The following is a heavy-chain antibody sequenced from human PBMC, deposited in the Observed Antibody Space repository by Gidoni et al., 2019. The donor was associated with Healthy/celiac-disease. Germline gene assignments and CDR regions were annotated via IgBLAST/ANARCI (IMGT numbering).Heavy chain of an antibody. J-gene: IGHJ4*02. CDR2: INHSGST. Sequence: QLQQWGAGLLKPSETLSLTCAVYGGSFSGYYWSWIRQPPGKGLEWIGEINHSGSTNYNPSLKSRVTISVDTSKNQFSLKLSSVTAADTAVYYWARGHGGGLCLWGQGPLVTVSP. CDR3: ARGHGGGLCL. V-gene: IGHV4-34*01. CDR1: GGSFSGYY. D-gene: IGHD3-16*01.